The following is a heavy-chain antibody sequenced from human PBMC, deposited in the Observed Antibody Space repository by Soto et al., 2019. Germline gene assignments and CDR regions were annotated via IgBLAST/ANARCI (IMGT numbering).Heavy chain of an antibody. J-gene: IGHJ6*02. Sequence: SETLSLTCAVYGGPFSGYYWSWIRQPPGKGLEWIGEINHSGSTNYNPSLKSRVTISVDTSKNQFSLKLSSVTAADTAVYYCARERRMYYYYGMDVWGQGTTVTVSS. CDR1: GGPFSGYY. CDR2: INHSGST. CDR3: ARERRMYYYYGMDV. V-gene: IGHV4-34*01.